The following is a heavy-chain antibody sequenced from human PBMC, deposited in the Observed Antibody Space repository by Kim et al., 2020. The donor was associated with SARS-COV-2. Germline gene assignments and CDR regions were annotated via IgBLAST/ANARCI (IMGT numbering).Heavy chain of an antibody. J-gene: IGHJ4*02. CDR1: GDSINSSSYY. V-gene: IGHV4-39*01. CDR3: ARVIAVAGSYYFDY. Sequence: SETLSLTCTVSGDSINSSSYYWGWIRQPPGKGLEWIGSIYYSGSTYYNPSLKSRVTISVDTSKIQFSLKLSSVTAADTAVYYCARVIAVAGSYYFDYWGQGTLVTVSS. CDR2: IYYSGST. D-gene: IGHD2-21*01.